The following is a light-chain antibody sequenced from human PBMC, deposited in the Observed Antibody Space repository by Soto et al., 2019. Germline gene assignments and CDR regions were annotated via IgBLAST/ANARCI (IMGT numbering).Light chain of an antibody. CDR1: QSVSSN. CDR3: QQYNNWLVT. Sequence: EIVMTQSPATLSVSPGERATLSCRASQSVSSNLAWYQQKPGQAPRLLIYGVSTRATGIPARFSGSGSETEFTLTISSLQSEDFAVYYCQQYNNWLVTFGQGTKVEIK. J-gene: IGKJ1*01. V-gene: IGKV3-15*01. CDR2: GVS.